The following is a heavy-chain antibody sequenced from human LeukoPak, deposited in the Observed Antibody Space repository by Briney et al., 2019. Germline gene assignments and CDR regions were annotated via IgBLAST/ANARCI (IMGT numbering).Heavy chain of an antibody. CDR3: ASTGYCSSTSCHTGFDY. CDR2: INPSGGST. J-gene: IGHJ4*02. V-gene: IGHV1-46*01. CDR1: GYTFTSYY. Sequence: ASVKVSCKASGYTFTSYYMHWVRQAPGQGLEWMGIINPSGGSTSYAQKFQGRVTMTRDTSTSTVYMELSSLRSEDTAVYYCASTGYCSSTSCHTGFDYWGQGTLVTVSS. D-gene: IGHD2-2*02.